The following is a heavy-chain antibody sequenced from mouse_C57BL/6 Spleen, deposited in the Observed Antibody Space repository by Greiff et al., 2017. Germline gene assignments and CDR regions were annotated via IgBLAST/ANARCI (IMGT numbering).Heavy chain of an antibody. D-gene: IGHD2-12*01. CDR3: ARYDDAEDC. J-gene: IGHJ4*01. Sequence: VQLQQSGAELARPGASVKLSCKASGYTFTSYGISWVKQRTGQGLEWIGEIYPRSGNTYYNEKFKGKATLTGDKSSSTAYMKLRSLTSEDSAVYFWARYDDAEDCWGEGASVSGSS. CDR1: GYTFTSYG. CDR2: IYPRSGNT. V-gene: IGHV1-81*01.